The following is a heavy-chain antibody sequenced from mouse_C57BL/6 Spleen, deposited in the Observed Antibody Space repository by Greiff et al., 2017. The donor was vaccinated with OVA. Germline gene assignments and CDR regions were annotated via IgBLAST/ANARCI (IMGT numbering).Heavy chain of an antibody. J-gene: IGHJ3*01. CDR2: IDPSDSET. D-gene: IGHD4-1*01. CDR3: ARRGNWEFAY. V-gene: IGHV1-52*01. CDR1: GYTFTSYW. Sequence: QVQLQQSGAELVRPGSSVKLSCKASGYTFTSYWMHWVKQRPIQGLEWIGNIDPSDSETHYNQKFKDKATLTVDKSSSTAYMQLSSLTSEDSAVYYCARRGNWEFAYWGQGTLVTVSA.